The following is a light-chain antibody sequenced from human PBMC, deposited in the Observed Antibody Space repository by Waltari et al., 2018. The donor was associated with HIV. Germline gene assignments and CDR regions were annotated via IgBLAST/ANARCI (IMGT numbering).Light chain of an antibody. V-gene: IGKV1-5*03. CDR1: QSVGTY. Sequence: DIQVAQSPSTLAASVGDRVTLTCRTSQSVGTYLAWYQRQPGKAPKLLIYQASSLQTGVPSRFSASGSGTYFTLTSTSLQPDDFATYYCQQYHTYLTFGQGTGLE. CDR2: QAS. CDR3: QQYHTYLT. J-gene: IGKJ2*01.